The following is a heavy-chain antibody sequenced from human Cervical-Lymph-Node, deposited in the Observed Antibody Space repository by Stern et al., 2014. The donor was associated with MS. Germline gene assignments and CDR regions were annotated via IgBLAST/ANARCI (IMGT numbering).Heavy chain of an antibody. CDR1: GVNFSSRR. D-gene: IGHD3-16*01. Sequence: VQLVQSGPVVKRPGSSVRVSCEASGVNFSSRRISWVRQAPGHGLEWMGSIILLLSTTDYAQKFQGRRAITADESTGTAYMELSGLRPEDTAIYYCATDGEQTLGLADDWGQGTLVTVA. V-gene: IGHV1-69*11. CDR2: IILLLSTT. J-gene: IGHJ4*02. CDR3: ATDGEQTLGLADD.